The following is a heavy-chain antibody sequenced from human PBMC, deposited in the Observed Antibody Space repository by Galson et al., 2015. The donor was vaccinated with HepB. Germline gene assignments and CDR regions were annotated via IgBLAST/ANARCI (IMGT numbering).Heavy chain of an antibody. CDR1: GYTFTSYG. V-gene: IGHV1-18*04. D-gene: IGHD5-18*01. CDR2: ISVYNGNT. Sequence: SVKVSCKASGYTFTSYGISWVRQAPGQGLEWMGWISVYNGNTNYAQKLQGRVTMTTDTSTSTAYTELRSLRSDDTAVYYCARVARGYTYGLYGMDVWGQGTTVTVSS. CDR3: ARVARGYTYGLYGMDV. J-gene: IGHJ6*02.